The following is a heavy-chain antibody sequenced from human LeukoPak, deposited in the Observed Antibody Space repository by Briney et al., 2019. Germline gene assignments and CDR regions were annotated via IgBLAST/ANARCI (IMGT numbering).Heavy chain of an antibody. Sequence: PGGSLRLSCAASGFTVSSNYMSWVRQAPGKGLEWVSVIYSGGSTYYADPVKGRFTISRDNSKNTLYLQMNSLRAEDTAVYYCARTPSAPYYDILTGYSYYFDYWGQGTLVTVSS. CDR1: GFTVSSNY. J-gene: IGHJ4*02. CDR3: ARTPSAPYYDILTGYSYYFDY. V-gene: IGHV3-53*01. D-gene: IGHD3-9*01. CDR2: IYSGGST.